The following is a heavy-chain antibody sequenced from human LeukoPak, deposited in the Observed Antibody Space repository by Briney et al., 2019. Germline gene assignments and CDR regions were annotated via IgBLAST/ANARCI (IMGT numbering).Heavy chain of an antibody. V-gene: IGHV1-24*01. CDR3: ATALRLEALDL. J-gene: IGHJ3*01. CDR2: FDPEDGER. CDR1: GYNLTELS. D-gene: IGHD3-16*01. Sequence: ASVKVSCKVSGYNLTELSTHWVRQAPGKGLEWMGGFDPEDGERIYAQKFQDRVTMTEDTSTDTAYMELRSLRSEDTAMYYCATALRLEALDLWGHGTMVTVSS.